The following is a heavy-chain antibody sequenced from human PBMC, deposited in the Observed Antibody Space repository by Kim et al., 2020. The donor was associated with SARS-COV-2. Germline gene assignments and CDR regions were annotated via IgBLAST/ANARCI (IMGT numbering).Heavy chain of an antibody. J-gene: IGHJ6*03. CDR2: ISSSGETI. D-gene: IGHD2-15*01. Sequence: GGSLRLSCEASGFSFRDFYMSWIRQAPGKGLECVSFISSSGETIYYADFVKGRFTIARDAARNSLSLEMNTLRAEDTAVYYCARSRGRMDYYYMDVWGKG. V-gene: IGHV3-11*01. CDR3: ARSRGRMDYYYMDV. CDR1: GFSFRDFY.